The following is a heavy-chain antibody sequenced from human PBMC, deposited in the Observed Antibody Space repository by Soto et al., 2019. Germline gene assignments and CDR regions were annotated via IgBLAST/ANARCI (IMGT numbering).Heavy chain of an antibody. CDR1: GGSISSSSYY. Sequence: QLHLQESGPGLVKPSETLSLTCTVSGGSISSSSYYWGWIRQPPGKGLEWIGNVYYGGSTYYNPSLQSRVTISVETSKSQFSLTLSSVTAADTAVYYCAGGDYYHSSGYYFYYYTMDVWGQGTTVTVSS. V-gene: IGHV4-39*01. D-gene: IGHD3-22*01. J-gene: IGHJ6*02. CDR2: VYYGGST. CDR3: AGGDYYHSSGYYFYYYTMDV.